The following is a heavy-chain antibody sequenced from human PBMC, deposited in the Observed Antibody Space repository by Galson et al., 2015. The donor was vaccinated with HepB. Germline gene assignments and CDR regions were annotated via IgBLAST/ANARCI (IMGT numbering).Heavy chain of an antibody. CDR3: ASWDSSGYSQFDY. V-gene: IGHV3-11*01. Sequence: SLRLSCAASGFTFSSYAMSWVRQAPGKGLEWVSYISSSGSTIYYADSVKGRFTISRDNAKNSLYLQMNSLRAEDTAVYYCASWDSSGYSQFDYWGQGTLVTVSS. J-gene: IGHJ4*02. CDR2: ISSSGSTI. D-gene: IGHD3-22*01. CDR1: GFTFSSYA.